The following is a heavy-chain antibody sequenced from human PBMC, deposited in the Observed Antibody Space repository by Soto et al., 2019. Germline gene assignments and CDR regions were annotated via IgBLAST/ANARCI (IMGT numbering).Heavy chain of an antibody. D-gene: IGHD3-3*01. Sequence: EVQLVESVGGLVQPGGSLRLSCAASGFTFRSYWMSWVRQAPGKGQEWVASIKQDGSDKYYVESVKGRFTISRDNAENSVDLLMNTLRAEDTAVYYCARDKNVYDFFGADDAFDIWGQGTMVTVSS. V-gene: IGHV3-7*05. CDR3: ARDKNVYDFFGADDAFDI. CDR1: GFTFRSYW. CDR2: IKQDGSDK. J-gene: IGHJ3*02.